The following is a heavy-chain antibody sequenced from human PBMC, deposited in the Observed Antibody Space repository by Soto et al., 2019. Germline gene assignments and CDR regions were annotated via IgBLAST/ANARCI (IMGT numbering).Heavy chain of an antibody. J-gene: IGHJ5*02. Sequence: EVQLVQSGAEVKKPGESLRISCRGSGYSFTTYWISWVRQMPGKGLEWMGRIDPSDSYTNYSPSFQGHVTISADKSISTAYLQWSSLKASDTAMYYCARQGGPGNWFAPLGQGTLVTVPS. CDR3: ARQGGPGNWFAP. CDR2: IDPSDSYT. D-gene: IGHD1-26*01. V-gene: IGHV5-10-1*01. CDR1: GYSFTTYW.